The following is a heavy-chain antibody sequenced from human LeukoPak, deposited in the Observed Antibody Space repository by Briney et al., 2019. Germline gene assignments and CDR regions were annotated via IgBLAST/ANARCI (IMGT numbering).Heavy chain of an antibody. CDR1: GFTFSDYY. CDR3: ARDSYCSGTSCYRYYYYGMDV. CDR2: ISSSGSTI. D-gene: IGHD2-2*02. V-gene: IGHV3-11*01. J-gene: IGHJ6*02. Sequence: AGGSLRLSCAASGFTFSDYYMSWIRQAPGKGLEWVSYISSSGSTIYYADSVKGRFTISRDNAKNSLYLQMNSLRAEDTAVYYCARDSYCSGTSCYRYYYYGMDVWGQGTTVTVSS.